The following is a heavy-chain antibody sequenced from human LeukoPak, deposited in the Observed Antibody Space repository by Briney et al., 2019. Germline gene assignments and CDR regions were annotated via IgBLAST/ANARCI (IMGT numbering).Heavy chain of an antibody. CDR1: RLTFSTYA. CDR3: ARTTTPHYYGSGSYALGY. Sequence: GGSLRLSCAASRLTFSTYAMHWVRHGPGKGVEWVVVISYDGSNKYYADSVKGRFTISRDNSKNTLYLQMSSLSAEDTAVYYCARTTTPHYYGSGSYALGYWGQGTLVTVPS. D-gene: IGHD3-10*01. CDR2: ISYDGSNK. J-gene: IGHJ4*02. V-gene: IGHV3-30-3*01.